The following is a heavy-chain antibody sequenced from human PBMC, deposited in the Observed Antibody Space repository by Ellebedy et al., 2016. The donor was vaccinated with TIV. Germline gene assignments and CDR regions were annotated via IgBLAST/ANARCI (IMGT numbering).Heavy chain of an antibody. D-gene: IGHD4-17*01. CDR2: IYQDGSNQ. J-gene: IGHJ5*01. Sequence: GESLKISCVASGFSFRSYWMSWVRQAPGKGLEWVANIYQDGSNQYYVDSVKGRFTISRDNVKNLLFLQMNSLRAEDTAVYYCARRGSYGDYAVHINNWFDSWGRGTLVTVSS. V-gene: IGHV3-7*01. CDR3: ARRGSYGDYAVHINNWFDS. CDR1: GFSFRSYW.